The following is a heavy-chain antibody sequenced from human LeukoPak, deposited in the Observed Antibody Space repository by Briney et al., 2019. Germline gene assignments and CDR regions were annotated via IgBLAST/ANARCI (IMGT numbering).Heavy chain of an antibody. CDR2: ISSSSSYI. V-gene: IGHV3-21*01. J-gene: IGHJ6*02. Sequence: PGGSLRLSCAASGFTFSSYSMNWVRQAPGKGLEWVSSISSSSSYIYYADPVKGRFTISRDNAKNSLYLQMNSLRAEDTAVYYCARFVPAAYGMDVWGRGTTVTVSS. D-gene: IGHD2-2*01. CDR1: GFTFSSYS. CDR3: ARFVPAAYGMDV.